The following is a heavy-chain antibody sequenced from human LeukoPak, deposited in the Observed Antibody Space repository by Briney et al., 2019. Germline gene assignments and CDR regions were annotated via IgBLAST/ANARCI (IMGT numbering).Heavy chain of an antibody. V-gene: IGHV4-34*01. D-gene: IGHD2-15*01. CDR2: INHSGST. Sequence: SETLSLTCAVYGGSFSGYYWSWIRQPPGKGLEWIGEINHSGSTNYNPPLKSRVTISVDTSKNQFSLKLSSVTAADTAVYYCARDTFSSRYCSGGSCYPFDYWGQGTLVTVSS. CDR1: GGSFSGYY. J-gene: IGHJ4*02. CDR3: ARDTFSSRYCSGGSCYPFDY.